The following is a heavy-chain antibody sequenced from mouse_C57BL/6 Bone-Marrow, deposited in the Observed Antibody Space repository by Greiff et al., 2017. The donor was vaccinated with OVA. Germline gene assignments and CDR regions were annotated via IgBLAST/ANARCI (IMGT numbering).Heavy chain of an antibody. CDR1: GYSFTGYF. CDR2: INPYNGDT. CDR3: ARSRDYAPFAY. J-gene: IGHJ3*01. Sequence: VQLQQSGPELVKPGDSVKISCKASGYSFTGYFMNWVMQSHGKSLEWIGRINPYNGDTFYNQKFKGKATLTVDKSSSTAHMELRSLTSEDSAVDYCARSRDYAPFAYWGQGTLVTVSA. D-gene: IGHD2-4*01. V-gene: IGHV1-20*01.